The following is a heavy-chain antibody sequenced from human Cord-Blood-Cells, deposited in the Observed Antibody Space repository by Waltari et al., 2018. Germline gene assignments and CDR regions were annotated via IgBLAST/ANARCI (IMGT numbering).Heavy chain of an antibody. CDR1: GGSISSGGYY. V-gene: IGHV4-31*01. Sequence: QVQLQESGPGLVKPSQTLSLTCTVSGGSISSGGYYWSWIRQHPGKGLEWIGYIYYRGSTYLNPALKSPVTKSVKTSKNQFSLKLSSVTDADTAVYYCAGGYYYDSSGYDYWGQGTLVTVSS. J-gene: IGHJ4*02. D-gene: IGHD3-22*01. CDR2: IYYRGST. CDR3: AGGYYYDSSGYDY.